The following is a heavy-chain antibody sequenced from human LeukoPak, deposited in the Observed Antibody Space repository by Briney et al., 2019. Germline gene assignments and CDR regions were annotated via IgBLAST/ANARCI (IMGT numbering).Heavy chain of an antibody. D-gene: IGHD2/OR15-2a*01. CDR2: VHYNGDT. Sequence: PSETLSLTCTVSGASISNHYWSWIRQPPGKGLEWIGYVHYNGDTNYNPSLTSRVATSVDTSRNQFSLRLYSVSAADTAVYYCAGGSTRADDYWGQGILVTVSS. CDR3: AGGSTRADDY. CDR1: GASISNHY. V-gene: IGHV4-59*03. J-gene: IGHJ4*02.